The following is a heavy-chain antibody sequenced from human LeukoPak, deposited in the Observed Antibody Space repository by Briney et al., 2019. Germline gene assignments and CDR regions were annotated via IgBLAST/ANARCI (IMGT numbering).Heavy chain of an antibody. Sequence: SETLSLTCTVSGGSISSSSYYWGWIRQPPGKGLEWIGSIYSGGETHYNPSLNSRVTIFLDTSMNRFSLNLISVTATDTAVYYCVRDYSNFVQGDWGQGTLVTVSS. CDR2: IYSGGET. D-gene: IGHD4-11*01. V-gene: IGHV4-39*02. J-gene: IGHJ4*02. CDR1: GGSISSSSYY. CDR3: VRDYSNFVQGD.